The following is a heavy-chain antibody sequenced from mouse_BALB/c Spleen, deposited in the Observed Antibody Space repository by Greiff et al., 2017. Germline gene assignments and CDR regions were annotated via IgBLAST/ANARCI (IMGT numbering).Heavy chain of an antibody. V-gene: IGHV1-14*01. CDR2: INPYNDGT. J-gene: IGHJ2*01. CDR3: AREAITPVTGGDY. D-gene: IGHD2-2*01. Sequence: EVQLQQSGPELVKPGASVKMSCKASGYTFTSYVMHWVKQKPGQGLEWIGYINPYNDGTKYNEKFKGKATLTSDKSSSTAYMELSSLTSEDSAVYYCAREAITPVTGGDYWGLGTTLTVSS. CDR1: GYTFTSYV.